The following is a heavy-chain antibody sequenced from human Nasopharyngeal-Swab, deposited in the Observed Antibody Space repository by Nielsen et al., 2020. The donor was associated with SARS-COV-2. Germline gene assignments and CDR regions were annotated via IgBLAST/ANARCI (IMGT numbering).Heavy chain of an antibody. D-gene: IGHD5-24*01. V-gene: IGHV4-59*08. J-gene: IGHJ4*02. CDR1: GGSISSYY. CDR2: IYYSGST. Sequence: SETLSLTCTVSGGSISSYYWSWIRQPPGKGLEWIGYIYYSGSTNYNPSLKSRVTISVDTSKNQFSLKLSSVTAADTAVYYCARGGDGYNGLDYWGQGTPVTVSS. CDR3: ARGGDGYNGLDY.